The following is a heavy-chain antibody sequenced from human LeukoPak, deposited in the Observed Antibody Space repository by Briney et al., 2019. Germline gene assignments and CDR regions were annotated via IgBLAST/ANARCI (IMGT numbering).Heavy chain of an antibody. CDR3: AKEAGSGSYPYYFDY. J-gene: IGHJ4*02. Sequence: WVSGISSSGGSTYYVDSVKGRFTISRDNSKNTLYLQMNSLRAEDTAVYYCAKEAGSGSYPYYFDYWGQGTLVTVSS. V-gene: IGHV3-23*01. D-gene: IGHD3-10*01. CDR2: ISSSGGST.